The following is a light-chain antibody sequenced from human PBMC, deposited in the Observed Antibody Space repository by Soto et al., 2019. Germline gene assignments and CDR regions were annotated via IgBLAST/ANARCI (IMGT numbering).Light chain of an antibody. V-gene: IGKV3-15*01. Sequence: EIVMTQSPATLSVSPGERATLSCRASQSVSGNLAWYQQKPGQAPRLLIYAASTRATGIPARFSGSGSVTDSTLTICGLLSEACVVSYGQEYNNWPPITFGPGTKVDIK. CDR1: QSVSGN. J-gene: IGKJ3*01. CDR3: QEYNNWPPIT. CDR2: AAS.